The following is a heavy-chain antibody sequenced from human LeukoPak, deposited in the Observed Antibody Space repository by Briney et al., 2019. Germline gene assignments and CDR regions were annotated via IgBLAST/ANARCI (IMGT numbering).Heavy chain of an antibody. Sequence: PGGSLRLSCAASGFTFSSYWMHWVRQAPGEGLEWVSDIHRDGSSTNYADSVKGRFTISRDNAKNTLYLQMNRLRAEETAVYYCATGTGSYYNYWGQGTLVTVSS. CDR2: IHRDGSST. CDR3: ATGTGSYYNY. CDR1: GFTFSSYW. J-gene: IGHJ4*02. V-gene: IGHV3-74*01. D-gene: IGHD1-14*01.